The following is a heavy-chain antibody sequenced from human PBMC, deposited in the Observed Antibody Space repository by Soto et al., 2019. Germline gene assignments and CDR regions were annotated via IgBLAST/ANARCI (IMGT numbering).Heavy chain of an antibody. CDR2: IYYSGST. V-gene: IGHV4-59*01. J-gene: IGHJ4*02. Sequence: SETLSLTCTVSGGSISSYYWSWIRQPPGKGLEWIGYIYYSGSTNYNPSLKSRVTISVDTSKNQFSLKLSSVTAADTAVYYCARVGPGGYFDYWGQGTLVTVSS. CDR3: ARVGPGGYFDY. D-gene: IGHD2-2*01. CDR1: GGSISSYY.